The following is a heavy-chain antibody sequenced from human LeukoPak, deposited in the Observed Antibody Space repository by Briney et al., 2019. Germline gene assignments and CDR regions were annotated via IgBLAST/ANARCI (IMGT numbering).Heavy chain of an antibody. Sequence: SETLSLTCAVYGGSFSGYYWSWIRQPPGKGLEWIGEINHSGSTNHNPSLKSRVTISVDTSKNQFSLKLSSVTAADTAVYYCARATNDCSSTSCSLYYFGYWGQGTLVTVSS. CDR3: ARATNDCSSTSCSLYYFGY. J-gene: IGHJ4*02. CDR2: INHSGST. D-gene: IGHD2-2*01. V-gene: IGHV4-34*01. CDR1: GGSFSGYY.